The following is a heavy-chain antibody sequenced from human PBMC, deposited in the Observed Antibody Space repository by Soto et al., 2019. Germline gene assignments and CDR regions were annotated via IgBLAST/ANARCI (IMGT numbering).Heavy chain of an antibody. CDR2: ISSSSSYI. J-gene: IGHJ4*02. Sequence: GGSLRLSCAASGFTFSSYSMNWVRQAPGKGLEWVSSISSSSSYIYYADSVKGRFTISRDNAKNSLYLQMNSLRAEDTAVYYCARDNPQIYASRDYWGQGTLVPVSS. CDR3: ARDNPQIYASRDY. CDR1: GFTFSSYS. V-gene: IGHV3-21*01. D-gene: IGHD3-16*01.